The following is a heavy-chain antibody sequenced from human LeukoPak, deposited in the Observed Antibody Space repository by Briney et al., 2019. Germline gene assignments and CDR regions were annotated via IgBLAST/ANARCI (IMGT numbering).Heavy chain of an antibody. CDR2: IYISGTT. CDR1: GGSISSYY. J-gene: IGHJ4*01. CDR3: ARDEEGSGYIDY. Sequence: SETLSLTCTVSGGSISSYYWSWIRQPPGKGLEWIGRIYISGTTNYNSSLKSRITMSLDTSKNQLSLKLSSVTAADTAVYYCARDEEGSGYIDYWGQGTLVTVSS. D-gene: IGHD3-22*01. V-gene: IGHV4-4*07.